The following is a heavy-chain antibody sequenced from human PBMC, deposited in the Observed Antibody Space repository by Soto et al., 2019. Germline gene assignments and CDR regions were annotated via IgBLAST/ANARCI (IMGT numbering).Heavy chain of an antibody. Sequence: QVQLVQSGAEVKKPGSSVKVSCKASGGTFGSYAITWVRRAPGQGLEWLGGIIPILNSPAYAQKFQARVVITADEITITSYMELNSLRVDDTAVYYCAREAPYCTSATCPKFYDMDVWGQGTTVTVAS. CDR3: AREAPYCTSATCPKFYDMDV. CDR2: IIPILNSP. D-gene: IGHD2-2*01. V-gene: IGHV1-69*01. CDR1: GGTFGSYA. J-gene: IGHJ6*02.